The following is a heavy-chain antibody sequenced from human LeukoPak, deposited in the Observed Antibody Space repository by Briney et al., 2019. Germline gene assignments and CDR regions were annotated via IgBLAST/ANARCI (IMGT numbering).Heavy chain of an antibody. D-gene: IGHD6-13*01. CDR2: ISYDGSNK. CDR3: ARSGIAAA. V-gene: IGHV3-30*03. CDR1: GFTFSSYG. Sequence: GRSLRLSCAASGFTFSSYGMHWVRQAPGKGLEWVAVISYDGSNKYYADSVKGRFTISRDNSKNTLYLQMNSLRAEDTAVYYCARSGIAAAWGQGTLVTVSS. J-gene: IGHJ4*02.